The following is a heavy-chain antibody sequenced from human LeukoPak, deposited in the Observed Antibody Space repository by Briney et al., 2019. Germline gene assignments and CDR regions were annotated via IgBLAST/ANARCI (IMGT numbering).Heavy chain of an antibody. Sequence: PGGSLRLSCAASGFVFTGFAMGWVRQAPGKGLEWDSSISGDGDTKYYADSVKGRFTFSRDNSKNTLCLQMNSPRAEDTAIYYCVKGGLEMVTDPAGFFEYWGQGILVTVSS. CDR2: ISGDGDTK. J-gene: IGHJ4*02. V-gene: IGHV3-23*01. CDR3: VKGGLEMVTDPAGFFEY. CDR1: GFVFTGFA. D-gene: IGHD5-24*01.